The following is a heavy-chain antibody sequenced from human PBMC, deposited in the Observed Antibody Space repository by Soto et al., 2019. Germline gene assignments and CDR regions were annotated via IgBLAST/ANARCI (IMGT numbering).Heavy chain of an antibody. CDR1: GYTFTSYG. Sequence: ASVKVSCKASGYTFTSYGISWVRQAPGQGLEWMGWISAYNGNTNYAQKLQDRVTMTTDTSTSTAYMELRSLRSDDTAVYYCARTTSYDILTGITFDPWGQGTLVTVSS. J-gene: IGHJ5*02. CDR2: ISAYNGNT. D-gene: IGHD3-9*01. V-gene: IGHV1-18*01. CDR3: ARTTSYDILTGITFDP.